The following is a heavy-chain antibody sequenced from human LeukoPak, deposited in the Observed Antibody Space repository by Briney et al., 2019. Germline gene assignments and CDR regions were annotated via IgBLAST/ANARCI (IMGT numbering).Heavy chain of an antibody. V-gene: IGHV4-34*01. D-gene: IGHD1-26*01. J-gene: IGHJ4*02. CDR1: GGSFSGYY. CDR2: INHSGST. CDR3: ARHVVGATLFDY. Sequence: SETLSLTCAVYGGSFSGYYWSWIRQPPGKGLEWIGEINHSGSTNYNPSLKSRVTISVDTSKNQFSLKLSSVTAADTAVYYCARHVVGATLFDYWDQGTLVTVSS.